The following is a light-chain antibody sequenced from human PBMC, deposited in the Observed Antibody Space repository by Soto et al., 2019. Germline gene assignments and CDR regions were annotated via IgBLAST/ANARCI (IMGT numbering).Light chain of an antibody. Sequence: DIQMTQSPSSLSASVGDRVTITCRASQGIRNYLAWYQQKPGEGPKLLIYAASSLQSGVPSRFSGSGSGTDFTLTISSLQPEDVATYYCQRYNSSPCTFGQGTKVEIK. CDR2: AAS. J-gene: IGKJ1*01. CDR3: QRYNSSPCT. V-gene: IGKV1-27*01. CDR1: QGIRNY.